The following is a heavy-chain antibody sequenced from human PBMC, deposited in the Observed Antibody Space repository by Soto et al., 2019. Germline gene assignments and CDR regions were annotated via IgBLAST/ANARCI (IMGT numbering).Heavy chain of an antibody. D-gene: IGHD3-3*01. CDR3: ARDDYDFWSGYYLSFDY. V-gene: IGHV3-48*03. CDR1: GFTFSSYE. CDR2: ISSSGSTI. Sequence: PGGSLRLSCAASGFTFSSYEMNWVRQAPGKGLEWVSYISSSGSTIYYADSVKGRFTISRDNAKNSLYLQMNSLRAEDTAAYYCARDDYDFWSGYYLSFDYWGQGTLVTVSS. J-gene: IGHJ4*02.